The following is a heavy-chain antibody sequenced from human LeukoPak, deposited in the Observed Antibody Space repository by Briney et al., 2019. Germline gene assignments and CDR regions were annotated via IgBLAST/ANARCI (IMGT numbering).Heavy chain of an antibody. J-gene: IGHJ4*02. CDR2: IYYSGST. CDR1: GDSISSSSYY. CDR3: ARGDSSSFYFDY. D-gene: IGHD6-6*01. Sequence: SETLSLTCTVSGDSISSSSYYWGWIRQPPGKGLEWIGSIYYSGSTYCSPSLKSRVTISVDTSKNQFSLKLSSVTAADTAVYYCARGDSSSFYFDYWGRGTLVTVSS. V-gene: IGHV4-39*07.